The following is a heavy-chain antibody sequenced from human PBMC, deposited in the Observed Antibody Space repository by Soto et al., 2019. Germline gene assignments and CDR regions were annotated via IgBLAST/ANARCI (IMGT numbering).Heavy chain of an antibody. V-gene: IGHV3-53*01. CDR1: GFTVSNNY. CDR3: APQRGGGGY. CDR2: IYSGGYT. D-gene: IGHD6-25*01. J-gene: IGHJ4*02. Sequence: EVQLVESGGGLIQPGGSLRLSCAVSGFTVSNNYMSWVRQAPGKGLEGVSVIYSGGYTAYGDSVKGRFTISRDNSKNKLFLQMNPRAAHHAALSFCAPQRGGGGYWGQGTLVTVSS.